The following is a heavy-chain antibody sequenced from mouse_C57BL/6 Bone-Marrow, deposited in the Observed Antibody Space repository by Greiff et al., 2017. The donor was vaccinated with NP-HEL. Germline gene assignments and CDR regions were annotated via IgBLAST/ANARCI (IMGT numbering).Heavy chain of an antibody. Sequence: EVQLQESGAELVRPGASVKLSCTASGFNIKDDYMHWVKQRPEQGLEWIGWIDPENGDTEYASKFQGKATITADTSSNTAYLQLSSLTSEDTAVYYCTTFDSSGYGYWGQGTTLTVSS. CDR3: TTFDSSGYGY. V-gene: IGHV14-4*01. D-gene: IGHD3-2*02. CDR1: GFNIKDDY. CDR2: IDPENGDT. J-gene: IGHJ2*01.